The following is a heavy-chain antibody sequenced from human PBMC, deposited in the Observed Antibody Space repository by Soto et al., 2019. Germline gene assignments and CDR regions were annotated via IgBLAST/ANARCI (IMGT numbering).Heavy chain of an antibody. CDR2: IYYSGST. CDR3: ARGRGSPDY. D-gene: IGHD2-15*01. V-gene: IGHV4-59*01. Sequence: QVQLQESGPGLVKPSETLSLMCTVSGGSISSNYWSWIRQPPGKGLEYIGYIYYSGSTNYNPSLKSRVTISVDTSKNQFSLKLSSVTAADTAVYYCARGRGSPDYWGQGTLVTVSS. J-gene: IGHJ4*02. CDR1: GGSISSNY.